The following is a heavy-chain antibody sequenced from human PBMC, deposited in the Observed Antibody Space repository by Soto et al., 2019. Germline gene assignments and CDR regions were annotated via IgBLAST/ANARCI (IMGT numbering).Heavy chain of an antibody. CDR1: GASVSTGVYY. CDR2: IDNTGSA. Sequence: SETLSLTCTVSGASVSTGVYYWTWIRQHPGKGLEWIGYIDNTGSAYYNPSLTGRVDISVDTSKNQFSLNLQSLTAADTAFYYCAGAVSDFDVRRYRTSYFDQWGQGILVTVYS. D-gene: IGHD3-10*02. V-gene: IGHV4-31*03. J-gene: IGHJ4*02. CDR3: AGAVSDFDVRRYRTSYFDQ.